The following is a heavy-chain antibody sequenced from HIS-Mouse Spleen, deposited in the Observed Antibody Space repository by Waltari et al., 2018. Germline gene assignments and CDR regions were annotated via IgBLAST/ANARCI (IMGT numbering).Heavy chain of an antibody. Sequence: EVQLVESGGCLIQPGGSLRLSCAASGFTVSSNYMSWVRQAPGKGLEWVTVIYSCGSTYYADYVKGRFTISRDNSKTTLYLQMNSRRAEDTAVYYCARDTVIAARSYGMDVWGQGTTVTVSS. CDR1: GFTVSSNY. J-gene: IGHJ6*02. CDR2: IYSCGST. D-gene: IGHD6-6*01. CDR3: ARDTVIAARSYGMDV. V-gene: IGHV3-53*01.